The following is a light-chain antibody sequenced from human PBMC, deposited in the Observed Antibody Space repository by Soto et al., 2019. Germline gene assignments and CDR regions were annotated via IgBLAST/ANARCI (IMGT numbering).Light chain of an antibody. CDR2: EVS. V-gene: IGLV2-14*01. CDR1: SSDVGGYDY. CDR3: TSYTSRKTWV. Sequence: QSALTQPASLSGSPGQSITISCTGTSSDVGGYDYVSWNQQHPGKAPKLIIYEVSHRPSGVSDRFTGSKSGNTASLTISGLQAEDEADYYCTSYTSRKTWVFGGGTKLTVL. J-gene: IGLJ3*02.